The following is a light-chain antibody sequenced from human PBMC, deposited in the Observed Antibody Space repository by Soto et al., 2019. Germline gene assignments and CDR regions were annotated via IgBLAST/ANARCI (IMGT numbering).Light chain of an antibody. Sequence: GDKYTLSCSASQTQSVGSVAWYQQKPARAPKRLIYDASSRATGIPARFSGSGSGTEFTLTISSLQSEDFAVYYCQQYNNLPLQTFGQGSKVDIK. J-gene: IGKJ1*01. V-gene: IGKV3-15*01. CDR2: DAS. CDR3: QQYNNLPLQT. CDR1: QTQSVGS.